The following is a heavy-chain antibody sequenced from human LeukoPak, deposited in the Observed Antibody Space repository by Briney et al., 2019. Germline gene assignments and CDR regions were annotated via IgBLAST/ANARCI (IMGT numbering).Heavy chain of an antibody. Sequence: PGGSLRLSCAASGFTFSSFAMTWVRQAPGKGLEWVSATSGSGGSTYYAESVKGRFTISRDNSKNTLYLQMSSLRAEDTAVYYCAKRIYYDYVWGSSSGAFDIWGQGTMVTVSS. D-gene: IGHD3-16*01. CDR2: TSGSGGST. CDR1: GFTFSSFA. CDR3: AKRIYYDYVWGSSSGAFDI. V-gene: IGHV3-23*01. J-gene: IGHJ3*02.